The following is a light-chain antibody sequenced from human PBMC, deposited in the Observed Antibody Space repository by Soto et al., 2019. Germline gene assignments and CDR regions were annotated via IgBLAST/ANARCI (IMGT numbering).Light chain of an antibody. CDR3: QQYNNWPT. CDR2: GAS. CDR1: QSVSSRY. V-gene: IGKV3-15*01. J-gene: IGKJ5*01. Sequence: EILLTQSPGTLSLSPGERATLSCRASQSVSSRYLAWYQQKPGQAPRLLIYGASTRATGIPARFSGSGSGTEFTLTISSLQSEDFAVYYCQQYNNWPTFGRGTRLEI.